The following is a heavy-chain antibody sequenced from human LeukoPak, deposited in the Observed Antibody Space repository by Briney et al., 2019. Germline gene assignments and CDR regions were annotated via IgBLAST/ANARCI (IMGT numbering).Heavy chain of an antibody. J-gene: IGHJ4*02. Sequence: SETLSLTCAVSGGSISSGGHSWSWIRQPPGKGLEWIGDNDHSGSTYYNPSLKSRVTISVDTSKNQFSLKLSSVTAADTAVYYCARPYTVAYYFDYWGQGTLVTVSS. D-gene: IGHD4-23*01. CDR2: NDHSGST. V-gene: IGHV4-30-2*03. CDR1: GGSISSGGHS. CDR3: ARPYTVAYYFDY.